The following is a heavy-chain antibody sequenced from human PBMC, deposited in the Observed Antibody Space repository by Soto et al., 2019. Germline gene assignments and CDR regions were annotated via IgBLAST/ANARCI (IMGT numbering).Heavy chain of an antibody. D-gene: IGHD4-17*01. V-gene: IGHV3-23*01. CDR3: AKDRRGDYYFDY. Sequence: EVQLLESGGGLVQPGGSLSLSCAASGFTFSSYAMSWVRQAPGKGLEWVSAISGSGGSTYYADSVKGRFTISRDNSKNTLYLQMNSLTAEDTAVYYCAKDRRGDYYFDYWGQGTLVTVSS. CDR2: ISGSGGST. CDR1: GFTFSSYA. J-gene: IGHJ4*02.